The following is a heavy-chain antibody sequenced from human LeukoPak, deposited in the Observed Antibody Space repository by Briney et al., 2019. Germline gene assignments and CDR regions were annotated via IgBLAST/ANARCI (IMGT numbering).Heavy chain of an antibody. CDR3: AKDWARARDYYYYMDV. Sequence: PGGSLRLSCAASGFTFSSYGMHWVRQAPGKGLEWVAVIWYDGSNKYYADSVKGRFTISRDNSKNTLYLQMNSLRAEDTAVYYCAKDWARARDYYYYMDVWGKGTTVTVSS. V-gene: IGHV3-33*06. CDR2: IWYDGSNK. CDR1: GFTFSSYG. J-gene: IGHJ6*03. D-gene: IGHD3-16*01.